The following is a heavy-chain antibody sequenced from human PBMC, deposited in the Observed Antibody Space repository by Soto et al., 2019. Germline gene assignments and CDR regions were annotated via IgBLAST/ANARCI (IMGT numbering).Heavy chain of an antibody. Sequence: SGGPLRLSCAASGYTFSSYGMHWVRQAPGKGLEWVTVIWYDGSNKYYADSVKGRFTISRDNSKNTLYLQMNSLRAEDTAVYYCARDGAGTTVKYYFDYWGEGTLVTVSS. CDR2: IWYDGSNK. V-gene: IGHV3-33*01. D-gene: IGHD4-4*01. CDR1: GYTFSSYG. J-gene: IGHJ4*02. CDR3: ARDGAGTTVKYYFDY.